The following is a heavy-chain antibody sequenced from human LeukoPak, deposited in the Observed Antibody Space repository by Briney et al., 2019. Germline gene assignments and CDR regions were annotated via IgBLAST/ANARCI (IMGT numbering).Heavy chain of an antibody. CDR3: ARGSGSYTGDY. D-gene: IGHD1-26*01. CDR2: VYYSGST. V-gene: IGHV4-59*01. CDR1: GGSITSYY. J-gene: IGHJ4*02. Sequence: PSETLSLTCTVSGGSITSYYWSWIRQPPGKGLEWIGYVYYSGSTNYNPSLESRVTLSVDTSKNQFSLKLSSVTAADTAVYYCARGSGSYTGDYWGQGTLVTVSS.